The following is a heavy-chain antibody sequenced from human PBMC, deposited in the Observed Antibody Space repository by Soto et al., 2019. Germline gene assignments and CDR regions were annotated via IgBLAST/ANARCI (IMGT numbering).Heavy chain of an antibody. D-gene: IGHD6-19*01. J-gene: IGHJ4*02. CDR3: ARIIIAVAGTFDY. V-gene: IGHV4-61*01. CDR1: GGSVSSGSYY. Sequence: SETLSLTCTVSGGSVSSGSYYWSWIRQPPGKGLEWIGYIYYSGSTNYNPSLKSRVTISVDTSKNQFSLKLSSVTAADTAVYYCARIIIAVAGTFDYWGQGTLVTVSS. CDR2: IYYSGST.